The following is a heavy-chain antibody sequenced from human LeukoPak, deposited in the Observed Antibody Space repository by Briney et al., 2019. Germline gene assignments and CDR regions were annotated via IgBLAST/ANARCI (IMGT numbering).Heavy chain of an antibody. V-gene: IGHV3-7*01. J-gene: IGHJ4*02. CDR1: GFSFGSYW. CDR2: IKQDGSEA. CDR3: TRSLDY. Sequence: PGGSLRLSCAAFGFSFGSYWMDWVRQSSDQGLEWVANIKQDGSEAYYLDSVKGRSTISRDNAKNALFLQMNSLRAEDTAVYYCTRSLDYWGQGTLVTVSS.